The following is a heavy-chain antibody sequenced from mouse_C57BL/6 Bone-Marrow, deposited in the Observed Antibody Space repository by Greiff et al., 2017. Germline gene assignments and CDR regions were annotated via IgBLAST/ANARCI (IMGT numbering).Heavy chain of an antibody. CDR1: GYTFTSYW. D-gene: IGHD4-1*01. CDR3: ARWDWDEGY. V-gene: IGHV1-69*01. J-gene: IGHJ2*01. CDR2: IDLSDSYT. Sequence: QVQLQQPGAELVMPGASVKLSCKASGYTFTSYWMHWVKQRPGQGLERIGEIDLSDSYTNYNQKAMGKSTLTVDKSSNTAYMQLGNLTTEDSAVYYCARWDWDEGYWGKGTTLTVSS.